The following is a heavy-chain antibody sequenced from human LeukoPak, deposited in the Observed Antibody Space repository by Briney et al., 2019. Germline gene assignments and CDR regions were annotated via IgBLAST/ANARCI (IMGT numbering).Heavy chain of an antibody. J-gene: IGHJ4*02. CDR1: GFTFSSYS. V-gene: IGHV3-21*01. Sequence: GGSLRLSCAGSGFTFSSYSMNWVRQAPGKELEWVSAIGSSSSYIYYADSVKGRFTISRDNAKNSLYLQMNSLRAEDTAVYYCARDDGRYYDSSGWDYWGQGTLVTVSS. D-gene: IGHD3-22*01. CDR3: ARDDGRYYDSSGWDY. CDR2: IGSSSSYI.